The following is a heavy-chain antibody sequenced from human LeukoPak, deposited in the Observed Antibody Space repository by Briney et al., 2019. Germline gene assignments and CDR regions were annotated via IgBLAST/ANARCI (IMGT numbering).Heavy chain of an antibody. CDR1: GGSISSYY. D-gene: IGHD3-10*01. V-gene: IGHV4-59*12. CDR2: IYYSGST. J-gene: IGHJ6*02. Sequence: SETLSLTCTVSGGSISSYYWSWIRQPPGKGLEWIGYIYYSGSTNYNPSLKSRVTISVDTSKNQFSLKLSSVTAADTAVYYCARVPRGRITMVRGPGSGYGMDVWGQGTTVTVSS. CDR3: ARVPRGRITMVRGPGSGYGMDV.